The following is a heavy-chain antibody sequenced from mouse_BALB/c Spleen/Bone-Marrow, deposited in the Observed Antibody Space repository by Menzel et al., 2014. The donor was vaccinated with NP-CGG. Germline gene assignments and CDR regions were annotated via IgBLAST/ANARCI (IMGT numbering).Heavy chain of an antibody. CDR1: GYTFTSYW. V-gene: IGHV1S22*01. J-gene: IGHJ2*01. D-gene: IGHD2-4*01. CDR2: IYPGSSSS. CDR3: ARWGLRRIDY. Sequence: LQESGSELVRPGASVKLSCKASGYTFTSYWMHWVKQRPGQGLEWIGNIYPGSSSSNYDERFKSKATLTVGTSSSTAYMQLTSLTSEDSAIYYCARWGLRRIDYWGQGTTLTVSS.